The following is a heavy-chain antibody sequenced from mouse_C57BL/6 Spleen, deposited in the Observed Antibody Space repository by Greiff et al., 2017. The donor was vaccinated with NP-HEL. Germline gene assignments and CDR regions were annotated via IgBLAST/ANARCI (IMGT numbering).Heavy chain of an antibody. Sequence: EVNVVESEGGLVQPGSSMKLSCTASGFTFSDYYMAWVRQVPEKGLEWVANINYDGSSTYYLDSLKSRFIISRDNAKNILYLQMSSLKSEDTATYYCARDTGTGEYYFDYWGQGTTLTVSS. CDR2: INYDGSST. CDR3: ARDTGTGEYYFDY. CDR1: GFTFSDYY. V-gene: IGHV5-16*01. J-gene: IGHJ2*01. D-gene: IGHD4-1*01.